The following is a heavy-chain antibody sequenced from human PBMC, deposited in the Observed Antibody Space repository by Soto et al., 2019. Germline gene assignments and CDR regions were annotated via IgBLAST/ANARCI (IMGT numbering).Heavy chain of an antibody. J-gene: IGHJ6*02. CDR1: GGTFGIYA. CDR3: ARVPRKMLYGHTRTGMDV. D-gene: IGHD2-8*01. CDR2: IIPAFGTT. Sequence: QVQLVQSGAAVSKPGSSVKVSCKASGGTFGIYAIGWVRQAPGQGLEWMGGIIPAFGTTKNAKKFQDRVDITADESTNKVYLELRGLRFDDTAVYSCARVPRKMLYGHTRTGMDVWGQGTTLIVSS. V-gene: IGHV1-69*01.